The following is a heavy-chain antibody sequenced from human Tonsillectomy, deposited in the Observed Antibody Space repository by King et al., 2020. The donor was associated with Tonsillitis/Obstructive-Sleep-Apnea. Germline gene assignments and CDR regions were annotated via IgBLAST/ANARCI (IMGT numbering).Heavy chain of an antibody. V-gene: IGHV2-5*02. CDR1: GFSLSTSGVG. CDR2: IYWDDDK. Sequence: TLKESGPTLVKPTQTLTLTCTFSGFSLSTSGVGVGWIRQPPGKALEWLALIYWDDDKRYSPSLKSRLTITKDTSKNQVVLTMTNTDPVDTDTYYCAHRQPPDDYDILTGYSTDAFDIWGQGTMVTVSS. J-gene: IGHJ3*02. CDR3: AHRQPPDDYDILTGYSTDAFDI. D-gene: IGHD3-9*01.